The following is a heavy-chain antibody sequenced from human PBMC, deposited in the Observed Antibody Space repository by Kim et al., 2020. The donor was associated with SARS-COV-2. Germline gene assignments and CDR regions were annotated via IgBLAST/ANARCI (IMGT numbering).Heavy chain of an antibody. V-gene: IGHV3-33*01. CDR3: ARDRAFGDYDSSDY. CDR2: IWYDGSNK. CDR1: GFTFSSYG. D-gene: IGHD3-22*01. J-gene: IGHJ4*02. Sequence: GGSLRLSCAASGFTFSSYGMHWVRQAPGKGLEWVAVIWYDGSNKYYADSVKGRFTISRDKSKNTLYLQMNSLRAEDTAVYYCARDRAFGDYDSSDYWGQGTLVTVSS.